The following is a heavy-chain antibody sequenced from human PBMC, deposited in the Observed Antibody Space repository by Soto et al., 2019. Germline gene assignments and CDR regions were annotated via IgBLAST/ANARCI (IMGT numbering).Heavy chain of an antibody. D-gene: IGHD6-19*01. Sequence: QVQLQESGPGLVKPSETLSLTCAVSGYSISSGYHWGWIRQPPGKGLEWIGSIYHSGSTYYNPSLKSRVTISVDTSKNQLSLKLSSVTAADTAVYYCARDHHSSGWYSYWGQGTLVTVSS. V-gene: IGHV4-38-2*02. CDR2: IYHSGST. CDR3: ARDHHSSGWYSY. CDR1: GYSISSGYH. J-gene: IGHJ4*02.